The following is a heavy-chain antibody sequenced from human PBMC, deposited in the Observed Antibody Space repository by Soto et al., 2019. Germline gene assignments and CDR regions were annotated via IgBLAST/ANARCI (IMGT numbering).Heavy chain of an antibody. J-gene: IGHJ4*02. D-gene: IGHD2-15*01. CDR1: GYTFTSYG. V-gene: IGHV1-18*01. CDR3: ARSPRPRWYFDY. CDR2: ISAYNGNT. Sequence: ASVKVSCKASGYTFTSYGISWVRQAPGQGLEWMGWISAYNGNTNYAQKLQGRVTMTTDTSTSTAYMDLRSLRSDDTAVYYCARSPRPRWYFDYWGQGTMVTVSS.